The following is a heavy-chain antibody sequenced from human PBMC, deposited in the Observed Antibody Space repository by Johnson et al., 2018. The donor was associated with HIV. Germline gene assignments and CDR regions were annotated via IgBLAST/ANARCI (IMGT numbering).Heavy chain of an antibody. J-gene: IGHJ3*02. D-gene: IGHD1-26*01. CDR1: GFTFRSYA. V-gene: IGHV3-30*03. Sequence: VQLVESGGGVVQPGGSLRLSCAASGFTFRSYAMHWVRQAPGKGLEWVGVISYDGSNKYYADSVKGRFTISRDNSKNTMSLQMNSPRVEDTAVYYCARVRGGRENAFDIWGQGTMVIVSS. CDR3: ARVRGGRENAFDI. CDR2: ISYDGSNK.